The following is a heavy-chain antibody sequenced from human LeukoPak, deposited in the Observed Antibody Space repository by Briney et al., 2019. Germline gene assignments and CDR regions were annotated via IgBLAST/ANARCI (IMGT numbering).Heavy chain of an antibody. CDR2: ISYDGSNK. V-gene: IGHV3-30-3*01. J-gene: IGHJ4*02. CDR3: ARDIHGSWLSIAAQWGFGY. CDR1: GFTFSSYA. Sequence: GGSLRLSCAASGFTFSSYAMHWVRQAPGKGLEWVAVISYDGSNKYYADSVKGRFTISRDNSKNTLYLQMNSLRAEDTAVYYCARDIHGSWLSIAAQWGFGYWGQGTLVTVSS. D-gene: IGHD6-6*01.